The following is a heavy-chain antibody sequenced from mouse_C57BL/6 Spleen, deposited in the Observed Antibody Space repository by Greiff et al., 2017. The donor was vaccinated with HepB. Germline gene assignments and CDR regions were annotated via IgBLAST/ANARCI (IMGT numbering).Heavy chain of an antibody. Sequence: ESGPGLVKPSQSLSLTCSVTGYSITSGYYWNWIRQFPGNKLEWMGYISYDGSNNYNPSLKNRISITRDTSKNQFFLKLNSVTTEDTATYYCAIITTVVGYWGQGTTLTVSS. CDR1: GYSITSGYY. CDR2: ISYDGSN. D-gene: IGHD1-1*01. CDR3: AIITTVVGY. J-gene: IGHJ2*01. V-gene: IGHV3-6*01.